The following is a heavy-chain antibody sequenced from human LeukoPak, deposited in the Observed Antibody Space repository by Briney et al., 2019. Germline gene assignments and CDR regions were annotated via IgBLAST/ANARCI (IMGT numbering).Heavy chain of an antibody. CDR3: AELGITMIGGV. CDR2: ILYDGSNK. V-gene: IGHV3-30*18. J-gene: IGHJ6*04. Sequence: GGSLRLSCAASGFTVSSNYMSWVRQAPGKGLEWVTVILYDGSNKKYADSVKGRFTISRDNSENTLYLQMNSLRAEDTAVYYCAELGITMIGGVWGKGTTVTISS. D-gene: IGHD3-10*02. CDR1: GFTVSSNY.